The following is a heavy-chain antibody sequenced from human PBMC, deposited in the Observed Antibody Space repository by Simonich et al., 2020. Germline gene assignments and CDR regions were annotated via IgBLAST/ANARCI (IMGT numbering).Heavy chain of an antibody. V-gene: IGHV1-2*02. CDR1: GYTFTGYS. CDR2: INPNSGGT. D-gene: IGHD6-6*01. CDR3: ARDRAARYYYYYYMDV. J-gene: IGHJ6*03. Sequence: QVQLVQSGAEVKKPGASVKVSCKASGYTFTGYSMHWVQQAPGKGLKVRGLINPNSGGTKYAQKFQGRVTMTRDTSISTAYMELSRLRSDDTAVYYCARDRAARYYYYYYMDVWGKGTTVTVSS.